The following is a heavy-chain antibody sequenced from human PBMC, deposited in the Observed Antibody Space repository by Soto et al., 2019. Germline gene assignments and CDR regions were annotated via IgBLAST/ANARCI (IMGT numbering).Heavy chain of an antibody. J-gene: IGHJ4*02. Sequence: QVQLVQSGAEEKKPGASVKVSCKASGYTFTSYAMHWVRQAPGQRLEWMGWINAGNGNTKYSQKFQGRVTITRDTSASTAYMELSSLRSEDTAVYYCARDPGMVRGVKGLDYWGQGTLVTVSS. D-gene: IGHD3-10*01. CDR1: GYTFTSYA. V-gene: IGHV1-3*05. CDR3: ARDPGMVRGVKGLDY. CDR2: INAGNGNT.